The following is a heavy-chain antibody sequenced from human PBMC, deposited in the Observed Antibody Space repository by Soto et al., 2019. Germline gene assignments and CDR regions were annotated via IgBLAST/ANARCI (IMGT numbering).Heavy chain of an antibody. CDR2: MNPNSGNT. CDR3: ARGDYDFWSGYSRPYYYYGMDV. CDR1: GYTFTSYD. Sequence: QVQLVQSGAEVKKPGASVKVSCKASGYTFTSYDINWVRQATGQGLEWMGWMNPNSGNTGYAQKFQGRVTMPRNTSISTAYMELSSLRSEDTAVYYCARGDYDFWSGYSRPYYYYGMDVWGQGTTVTVSS. D-gene: IGHD3-3*01. V-gene: IGHV1-8*01. J-gene: IGHJ6*02.